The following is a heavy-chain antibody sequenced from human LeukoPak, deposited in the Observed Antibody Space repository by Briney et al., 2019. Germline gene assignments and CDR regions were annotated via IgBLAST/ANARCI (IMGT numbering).Heavy chain of an antibody. V-gene: IGHV5-51*01. CDR1: GYSFTSYW. D-gene: IGHD2-21*02. CDR2: IYPGDSDT. CDR3: ARQAYCGGDCYSFWFDP. Sequence: PGESLKISCKGSGYSFTSYWIGWVRQMPGKGLEWMGIIYPGDSDTRYSPSFQGQDTISADKSISTAYLQWSSLKASDTAMYYCARQAYCGGDCYSFWFDPWGQGTLVTVSS. J-gene: IGHJ5*02.